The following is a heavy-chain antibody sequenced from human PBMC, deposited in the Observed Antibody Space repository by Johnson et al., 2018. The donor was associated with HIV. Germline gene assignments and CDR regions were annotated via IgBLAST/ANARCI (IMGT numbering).Heavy chain of an antibody. D-gene: IGHD3-22*01. Sequence: QVQLVESGGGVVQPGRSLRLSCAASGFTFSSYAMHWVRQAPGKGLECVALISNDGSNQNYADSVKGRFTISRNHAKNSLYLQMNRLRAEDTAVYYCAPDPRITMIVVVKPAFDIWGQGTMVTVSS. CDR2: ISNDGSNQ. V-gene: IGHV3-30*04. J-gene: IGHJ3*02. CDR1: GFTFSSYA. CDR3: APDPRITMIVVVKPAFDI.